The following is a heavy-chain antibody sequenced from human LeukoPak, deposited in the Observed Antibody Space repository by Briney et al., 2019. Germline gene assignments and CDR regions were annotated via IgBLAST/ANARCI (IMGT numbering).Heavy chain of an antibody. V-gene: IGHV4-39*07. CDR2: IYHSGST. Sequence: PSETLSLTCTVSGGSISSSSYYWGWIRQPPGKGLEWIGSIYHSGSTYYNPSLKSRVTISVDTSKNQFSLKLSSVTAADTAVYYCARIGSILLWFGELFEDYWGQGTLVTVSS. D-gene: IGHD3-10*01. J-gene: IGHJ4*02. CDR3: ARIGSILLWFGELFEDY. CDR1: GGSISSSSYY.